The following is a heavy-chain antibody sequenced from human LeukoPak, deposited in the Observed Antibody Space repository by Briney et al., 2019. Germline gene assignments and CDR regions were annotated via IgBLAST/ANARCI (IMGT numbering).Heavy chain of an antibody. J-gene: IGHJ5*02. D-gene: IGHD6-13*01. V-gene: IGHV4-39*07. CDR1: GGSISSGGYY. CDR3: ARGNLEWAAGTRWFDP. CDR2: INQGGGT. Sequence: SETLSLTCTVSGGSISSGGYYWSWIRQPPGKGLELIGEINQGGGTNYNPSLKSRVTMSVDTSRNQFSLKLTSVTAADTAVYYCARGNLEWAAGTRWFDPWGQGTLVIVSS.